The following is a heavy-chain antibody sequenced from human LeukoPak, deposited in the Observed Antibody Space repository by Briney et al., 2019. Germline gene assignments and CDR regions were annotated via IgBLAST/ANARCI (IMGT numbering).Heavy chain of an antibody. J-gene: IGHJ4*02. CDR3: AKDRSSSWYGLFDY. V-gene: IGHV3-30-3*01. CDR2: ISYDGSNK. Sequence: PGGSLRLSCAASGFTFSSYAMHWVRQAPGKGLEWVAVISYDGSNKYYADSVKGRFTISRDNSKNTLYLQMNSLRAEDTAVYYCAKDRSSSWYGLFDYWGQGTLVTVSS. CDR1: GFTFSSYA. D-gene: IGHD6-13*01.